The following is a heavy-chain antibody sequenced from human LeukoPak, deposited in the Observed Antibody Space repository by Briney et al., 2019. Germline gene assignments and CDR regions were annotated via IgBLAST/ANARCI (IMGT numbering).Heavy chain of an antibody. V-gene: IGHV3-30*02. CDR3: AKDTAAYDSSAYYNPYIDY. CDR1: GFTFSSYG. CDR2: IRFDGSNR. D-gene: IGHD3-22*01. Sequence: GGSMRLSWSAFGFTFSSYGMHWVRQAPGKGLEWVAFIRFDGSNRYSADSVKGRFTISRDNSKNTLFLQMNSLRPDDTAVFYCAKDTAAYDSSAYYNPYIDYWGQGTLVTVSS. J-gene: IGHJ4*02.